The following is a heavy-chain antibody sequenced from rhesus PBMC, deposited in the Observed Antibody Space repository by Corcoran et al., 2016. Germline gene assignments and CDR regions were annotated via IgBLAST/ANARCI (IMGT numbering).Heavy chain of an antibody. Sequence: EVQLVQSGAEVKKPGASVKISCKASGYTFTDYYVHCVRQAPGKGLEWIGRVDPEDGEAIHAQKFQDRVTITADTSTDTAYMELSSLRSDDTAVYYCARGYCIGSDCYADFDYWGQGVLVTVSS. CDR3: ARGYCIGSDCYADFDY. CDR1: GYTFTDYY. V-gene: IGHV1-111*02. J-gene: IGHJ4*01. D-gene: IGHD2-21*01. CDR2: VDPEDGEA.